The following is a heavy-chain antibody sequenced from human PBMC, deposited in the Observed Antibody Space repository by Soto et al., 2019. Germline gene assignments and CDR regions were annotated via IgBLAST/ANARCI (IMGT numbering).Heavy chain of an antibody. Sequence: QVQLVQSGAEVKKPGASVRVSCKASGYSFTRFGISWVRQAPGQGREWVGRISTYNGNTKYAQKLQGRVTVSTDTSTSTAYRELRRLRSDDTAVYYCARDPPNSTSPQVFDYWGQGTLLTVSS. CDR2: ISTYNGNT. V-gene: IGHV1-18*01. J-gene: IGHJ4*02. D-gene: IGHD6-6*01. CDR3: ARDPPNSTSPQVFDY. CDR1: GYSFTRFG.